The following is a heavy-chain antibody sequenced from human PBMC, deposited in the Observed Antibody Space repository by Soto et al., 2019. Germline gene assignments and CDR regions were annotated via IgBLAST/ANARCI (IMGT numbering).Heavy chain of an antibody. Sequence: SETLSLTCTVSGGSISSYYWSWIRQPPGKGLEWIGYIYYSGGTNNNPSLKSRVTISVDTSKNQFSLKLSSVTAADTAVYYCARDSPGMFDPWGQGTLVTVSS. CDR2: IYYSGGT. V-gene: IGHV4-59*01. J-gene: IGHJ5*02. CDR1: GGSISSYY. CDR3: ARDSPGMFDP.